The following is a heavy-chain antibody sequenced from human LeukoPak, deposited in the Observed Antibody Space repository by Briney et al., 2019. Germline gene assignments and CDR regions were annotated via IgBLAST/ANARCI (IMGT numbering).Heavy chain of an antibody. CDR1: GYTFTDYY. CDR2: INPNSGGS. J-gene: IGHJ4*02. Sequence: GASVTVSCTASGYTFTDYYMHWVRQAPAQGLEWMGRINPNSGGSNYAQEFQGRVTMTRDTSISTAYMELTSLRSDDTAVYYCAREKYDGKSWDSWGQGTLVTVSS. CDR3: AREKYDGKSWDS. V-gene: IGHV1-2*06. D-gene: IGHD4-23*01.